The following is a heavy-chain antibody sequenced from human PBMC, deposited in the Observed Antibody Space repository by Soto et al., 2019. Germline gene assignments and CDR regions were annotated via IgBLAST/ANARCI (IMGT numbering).Heavy chain of an antibody. CDR3: ARDGVGVVPAAIRFDY. CDR1: GLTFSSYA. J-gene: IGHJ4*02. Sequence: GGSLRLSCATSGLTFSSYAIHWVRQAPGNGLEWVAVISYDGSNKNYADSVKGRFTISRDNSKNTVDLQMNSLRAEDTSVYYCARDGVGVVPAAIRFDYWGQGTLVTVSS. V-gene: IGHV3-30-3*01. D-gene: IGHD2-2*01. CDR2: ISYDGSNK.